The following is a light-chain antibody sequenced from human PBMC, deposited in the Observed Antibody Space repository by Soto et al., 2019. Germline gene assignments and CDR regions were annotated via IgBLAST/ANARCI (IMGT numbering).Light chain of an antibody. CDR1: QSVSNN. CDR3: QQYNNWWT. CDR2: GAS. Sequence: IELTRAPGTLSLAPGERRTLTCRASQSVSNNYLAWYQQKPGQAPRLLIYGASTRATGISARFSGSGSGTEFTLTISSLQSEDFGVYYCQQYNNWWTFGQGTKVDIK. J-gene: IGKJ1*01. V-gene: IGKV3-15*01.